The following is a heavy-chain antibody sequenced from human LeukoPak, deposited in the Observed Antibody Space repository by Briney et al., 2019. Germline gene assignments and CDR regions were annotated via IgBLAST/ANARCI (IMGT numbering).Heavy chain of an antibody. CDR1: GVPFSNYC. Sequence: SETLSLTCAVSGVPFSNYCWSWVRQSPRQGLEWIGEINHSGYTNYNPSLKSRVTMSIDTSKNQFSLKRTSVTAADTGVYYCTRAVAGHPDWGQGTLVTVSS. J-gene: IGHJ4*02. CDR2: INHSGYT. D-gene: IGHD6-19*01. CDR3: TRAVAGHPD. V-gene: IGHV4-34*01.